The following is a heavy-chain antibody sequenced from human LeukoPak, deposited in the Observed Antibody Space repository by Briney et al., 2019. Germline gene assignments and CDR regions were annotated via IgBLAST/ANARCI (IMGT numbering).Heavy chain of an antibody. CDR2: IYYSGST. CDR1: GGSISSSSYY. J-gene: IGHJ4*02. CDR3: AGGIAAAGPSFDY. Sequence: SETLSLTCTVSGGSISSSSYYWGWIRQPPGKGLEWIGSIYYSGSTYYNPSLKSRVTISVDTSKNQFSLKPSSVTAADTAVYYCAGGIAAAGPSFDYWGQGTLVTVSS. D-gene: IGHD6-13*01. V-gene: IGHV4-39*01.